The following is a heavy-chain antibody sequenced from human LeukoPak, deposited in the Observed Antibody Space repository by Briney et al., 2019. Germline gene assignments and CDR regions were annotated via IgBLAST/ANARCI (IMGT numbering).Heavy chain of an antibody. CDR1: GSSITSVSHY. CDR3: ARRWGNIVGVTYEY. Sequence: PSETLSLTCTISGSSITSVSHYWGRIRQPPGKGLEWIGDIYYIGSTYYSPSLRSRVTMSVHTSENQFSLRLNSVTAVDTAVYYCARRWGNIVGVTYEYWGQGTLVTVSS. CDR2: IYYIGST. V-gene: IGHV4-39*01. D-gene: IGHD3-16*01. J-gene: IGHJ4*02.